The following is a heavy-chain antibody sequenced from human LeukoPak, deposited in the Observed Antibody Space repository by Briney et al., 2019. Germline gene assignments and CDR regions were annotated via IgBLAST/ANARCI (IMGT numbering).Heavy chain of an antibody. D-gene: IGHD3-10*01. Sequence: GGSLRLSCAASGFTYRSYSMNWVRQAPGKVLEWVSSISSSSSYIYYADSVKGRFTISRDNAKNSLYLQMNSLRAEDTAVYYCAKDRSPMIRGVFDYWGQGTLVTVSS. CDR1: GFTYRSYS. V-gene: IGHV3-21*01. CDR3: AKDRSPMIRGVFDY. J-gene: IGHJ4*02. CDR2: ISSSSSYI.